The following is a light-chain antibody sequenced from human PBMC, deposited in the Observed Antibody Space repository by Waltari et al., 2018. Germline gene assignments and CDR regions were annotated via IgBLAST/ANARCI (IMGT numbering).Light chain of an antibody. CDR3: QQGVILPLT. CDR1: ESVSNY. CDR2: DTS. Sequence: EIVLTQSPVTLSLAAGVRATLSCRASESVSNYLAWYQQKPGQSPTLLIYDTSKRATGIPGRFSGSGYGTDFTLTINNLEAEDFALYYCQQGVILPLTFGGGTKLEIK. J-gene: IGKJ4*01. V-gene: IGKV3-11*01.